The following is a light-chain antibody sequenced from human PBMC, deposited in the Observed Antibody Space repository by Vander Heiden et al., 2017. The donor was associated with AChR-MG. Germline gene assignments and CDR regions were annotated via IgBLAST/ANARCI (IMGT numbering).Light chain of an antibody. CDR3: GTWDSSLSAVV. Sequence: QSGLTQPPPVSAPPVRKVTLSCSGSSSNIGNNYVAWYQQLPGTALKLLIYDNNKRPSGIPDRFSGSKSGTSATLGITGLQTGDEADYYCGTWDSSLSAVVFGGGTKLTVL. V-gene: IGLV1-51*01. CDR2: DNN. J-gene: IGLJ2*01. CDR1: SSNIGNNY.